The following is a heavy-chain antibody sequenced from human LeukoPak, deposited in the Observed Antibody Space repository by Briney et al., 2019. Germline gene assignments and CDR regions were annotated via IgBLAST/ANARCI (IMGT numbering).Heavy chain of an antibody. CDR1: GGSISSGGYS. J-gene: IGHJ4*02. Sequence: SETLSLTCAVSGGSISSGGYSWSWLRQPPGKGLEWVGYIYHSGSTYYNPSLKSRVTILVDRSKNQFSLKLSSVTAADTAVYYCARVDLTGYYNAFDYWGQGTLVTVSS. D-gene: IGHD3-9*01. V-gene: IGHV4-30-2*01. CDR2: IYHSGST. CDR3: ARVDLTGYYNAFDY.